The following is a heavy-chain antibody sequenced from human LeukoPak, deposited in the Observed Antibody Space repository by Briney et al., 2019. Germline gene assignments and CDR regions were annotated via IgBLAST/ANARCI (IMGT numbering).Heavy chain of an antibody. V-gene: IGHV4-39*01. CDR2: IYYSGST. Sequence: SETLSLTCTVSGGSISSSSYYWGWIRQPPGKGLEWIGSIYYSGSTYYNPSLKSRVTISVDASKNQFSLKLNSVTAADTAVYYCARRSSYCTIDYWGQGTLVTVSS. D-gene: IGHD2-8*02. CDR3: ARRSSYCTIDY. J-gene: IGHJ4*02. CDR1: GGSISSSSYY.